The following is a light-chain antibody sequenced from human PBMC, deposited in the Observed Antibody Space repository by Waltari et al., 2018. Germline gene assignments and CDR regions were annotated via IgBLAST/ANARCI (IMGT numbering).Light chain of an antibody. Sequence: EIVLTQSPATLSLSPGERATLSCRASQSVSYYLAWYQQRPGQAPRLLNYATSRRATGIPDRISGSGSETDITLTISSLEPEDFAVYYCQQRRNWPLTFGGGTKVEIK. CDR2: ATS. CDR3: QQRRNWPLT. CDR1: QSVSYY. J-gene: IGKJ4*01. V-gene: IGKV3-11*01.